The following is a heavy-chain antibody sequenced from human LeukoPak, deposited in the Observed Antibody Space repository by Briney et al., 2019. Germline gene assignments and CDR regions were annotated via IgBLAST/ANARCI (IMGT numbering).Heavy chain of an antibody. CDR3: ARAHSDPFHIAARLGLLRFDP. D-gene: IGHD6-6*01. CDR2: INHSGST. V-gene: IGHV4-34*01. Sequence: NASETLSLTCAVYGVSFSGYYWSRIRQPPGKGLEWIGEINHSGSTNYNPSLKSRVTISADTSKNQFSLKLSSVTAADTAMYYCARAHSDPFHIAARLGLLRFDPWGQGTLVTVSS. J-gene: IGHJ5*02. CDR1: GVSFSGYY.